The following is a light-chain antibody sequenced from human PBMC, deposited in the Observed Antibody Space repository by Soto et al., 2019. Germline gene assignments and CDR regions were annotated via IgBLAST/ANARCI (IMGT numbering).Light chain of an antibody. CDR3: QQYGGFRCT. V-gene: IGKV3-20*01. CDR2: GAS. Sequence: EIVLTQSPGTLSLSPGERATLSFRASQSISSNFLAWYQQKPGQAPRVLMYGASNRATGIPDRFSGSGSGTDFTLTITILEPEHFAVYSCQQYGGFRCTSGQENTVQIK. J-gene: IGKJ1*01. CDR1: QSISSNF.